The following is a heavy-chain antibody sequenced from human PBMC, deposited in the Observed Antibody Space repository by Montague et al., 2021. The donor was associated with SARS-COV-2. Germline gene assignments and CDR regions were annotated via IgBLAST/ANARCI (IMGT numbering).Heavy chain of an antibody. D-gene: IGHD1-20*01. CDR2: LYTSGST. V-gene: IGHV4-4*07. CDR3: VRDQGRSNWNYPDY. CDR1: GASVRTYY. Sequence: SETLSLTCTVSGASVRTYYWSWIRQSAGKKLEWMGRLYTSGSTYYNPSSKSRVTTSLDTSKNLFSLNLSSMTAADTAVYYCVRDQGRSNWNYPDYWGQGTLVTVSS. J-gene: IGHJ4*02.